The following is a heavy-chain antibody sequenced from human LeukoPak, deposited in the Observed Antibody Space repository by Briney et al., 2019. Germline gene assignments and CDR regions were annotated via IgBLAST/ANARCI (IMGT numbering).Heavy chain of an antibody. D-gene: IGHD4-17*01. J-gene: IGHJ4*02. CDR3: ARAGRADGDYHYFDY. Sequence: PGGSLRLSCAASGFTFSSYSMNWVRQAPGKGLEWVSSISSSSSYIYYADSVKGRFTISRDNAKNSLYLQMNSLRAEDTAVYYCARAGRADGDYHYFDYWGQGTLVTVSS. CDR1: GFTFSSYS. V-gene: IGHV3-21*01. CDR2: ISSSSSYI.